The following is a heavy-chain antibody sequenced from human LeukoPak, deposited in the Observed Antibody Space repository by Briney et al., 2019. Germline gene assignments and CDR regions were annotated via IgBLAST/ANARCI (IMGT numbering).Heavy chain of an antibody. CDR1: GYSFTSYW. CDR2: IYPDDSDT. D-gene: IGHD2-8*01. CDR3: ARLAFCTNAVCFSNYYYSMDV. V-gene: IGHV5-51*01. J-gene: IGHJ6*03. Sequence: KDGESLKISCKGSGYSFTSYWIGWVRLMPGKGLEWMGIIYPDDSDTKYSPSFQGQVTISADKSISTAYLQWSSLKASDTAMYYCARLAFCTNAVCFSNYYYSMDVWGRGTTVTVSS.